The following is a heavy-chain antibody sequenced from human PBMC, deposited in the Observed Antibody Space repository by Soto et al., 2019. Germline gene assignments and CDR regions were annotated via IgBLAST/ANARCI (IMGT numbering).Heavy chain of an antibody. CDR3: AKVRVADYQNYCYYGMDV. J-gene: IGHJ6*02. D-gene: IGHD4-17*01. CDR1: GFTFSSYC. CDR2: ISSSSSYI. V-gene: IGHV3-21*01. Sequence: PGGSLRLSCAASGFTFSSYCMNWVRQAPGKGLEWVSSISSSSSYIYYADSVKGRFTISRDNAKNSLYLQMNNLRAEDTAVYYCAKVRVADYQNYCYYGMDVWGQGTTVTVSS.